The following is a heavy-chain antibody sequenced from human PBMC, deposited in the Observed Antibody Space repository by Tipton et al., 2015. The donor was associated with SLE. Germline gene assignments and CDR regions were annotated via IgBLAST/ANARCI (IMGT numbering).Heavy chain of an antibody. J-gene: IGHJ4*02. V-gene: IGHV4-39*07. D-gene: IGHD6-13*01. CDR1: GGSISSSSYY. CDR2: IYHSGST. CDR3: ARHSSSWYLDY. Sequence: TLSLTCTVSGGSISSSSYYWGWIRQPPGKGLEWIGSIYHSGSTYYNPSLKSRVTISVDTSKNQFSLKLSSVTAADTAVYYCARHSSSWYLDYWGQGTLVTVSS.